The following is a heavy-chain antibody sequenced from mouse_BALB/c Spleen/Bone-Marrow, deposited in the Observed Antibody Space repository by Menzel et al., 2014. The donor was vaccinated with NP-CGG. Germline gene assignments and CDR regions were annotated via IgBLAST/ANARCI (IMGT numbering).Heavy chain of an antibody. J-gene: IGHJ3*01. V-gene: IGHV1S81*02. CDR1: GYTFTSYW. CDR3: ARGYFAY. Sequence: QVQLQQSGAELVKPGASVKLSCKASGYTFTSYWMHWVKQRPGQGLEWIGEINPSNGRINYNEKFKSKATLTVDKSSSTAYMQLSSLTSEDSAVYYCARGYFAYWGQGTLVTVSA. D-gene: IGHD2-14*01. CDR2: INPSNGRI.